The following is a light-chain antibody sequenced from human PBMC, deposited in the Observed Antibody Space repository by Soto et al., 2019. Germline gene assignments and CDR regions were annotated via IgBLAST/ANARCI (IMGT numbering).Light chain of an antibody. CDR1: QTIIKW. V-gene: IGKV1-5*01. Sequence: DIQMTQSPSTLSAAVGDRVTITFRASQTIIKWLAWYQQKPGQAPKLLIYDASTLESGVPSRFSGSGSGTEFTLTISSLPPDDFETYYCQQYSSYSWTFGQGTKVDI. CDR2: DAS. CDR3: QQYSSYSWT. J-gene: IGKJ1*01.